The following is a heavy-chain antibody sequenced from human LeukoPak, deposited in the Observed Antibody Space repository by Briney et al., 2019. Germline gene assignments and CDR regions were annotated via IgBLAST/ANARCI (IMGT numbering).Heavy chain of an antibody. Sequence: SQTLSLTCAISGESVSSTGASWNWIRQSPSRGLEWLGRTYYRSQWYYEYALSVKSRIIGAPDTSKNQFSLQLNSVTPEDTAVYYCVRGNYNFDYWGQGSLVTVSS. CDR1: GESVSSTGAS. CDR3: VRGNYNFDY. J-gene: IGHJ4*02. D-gene: IGHD5-24*01. V-gene: IGHV6-1*01. CDR2: TYYRSQWYY.